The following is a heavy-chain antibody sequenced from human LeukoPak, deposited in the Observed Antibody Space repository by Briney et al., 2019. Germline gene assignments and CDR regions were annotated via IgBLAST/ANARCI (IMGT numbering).Heavy chain of an antibody. CDR1: GFTFSSYS. V-gene: IGHV3-66*01. J-gene: IGHJ4*02. CDR2: IYSGGST. D-gene: IGHD3-3*01. CDR3: ARGKRITIFGVVIYYFDY. Sequence: TGGSLRLSCAASGFTFSSYSMNWVRQAPGKGLEWVSVIYSGGSTYYADSVKGRFTISRDNSKNTLYLQMNSLRAEDTAVYYCARGKRITIFGVVIYYFDYWGQGTLVTVSS.